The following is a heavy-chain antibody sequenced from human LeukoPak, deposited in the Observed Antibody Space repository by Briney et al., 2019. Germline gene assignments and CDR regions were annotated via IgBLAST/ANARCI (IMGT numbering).Heavy chain of an antibody. CDR3: LRSTNYCSGGSCYGWFDP. Sequence: PSETMSLTCAVYGGSFSGYYWSWIRQPPGKGLEWIGEINHSGSTNYNPSLKSRVTISVDTSKNQFSLKLSSVTAADTAVYYCLRSTNYCSGGSCYGWFDPWGQGTLVTVSS. D-gene: IGHD2-15*01. V-gene: IGHV4-34*01. J-gene: IGHJ5*02. CDR2: INHSGST. CDR1: GGSFSGYY.